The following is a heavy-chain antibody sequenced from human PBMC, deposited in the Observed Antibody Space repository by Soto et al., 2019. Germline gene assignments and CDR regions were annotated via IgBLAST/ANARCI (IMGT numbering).Heavy chain of an antibody. V-gene: IGHV4-39*01. Sequence: QLQLQESGPGLVKPSETLSLTCTVSGGSISSSSYYWGWIRQPPGKGLEWIGSIYYSGSTYYNPSLQSGVTISVDTSKNQFSLKLSSVTAADTAVYYCARHTPAISISDHWRQGTLVTVSS. D-gene: IGHD2-15*01. CDR2: IYYSGST. CDR1: GGSISSSSYY. J-gene: IGHJ4*02. CDR3: ARHTPAISISDH.